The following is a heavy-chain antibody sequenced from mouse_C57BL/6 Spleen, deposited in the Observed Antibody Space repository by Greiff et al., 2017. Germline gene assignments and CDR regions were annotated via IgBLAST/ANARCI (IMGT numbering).Heavy chain of an antibody. CDR3: ARLGITTVVAPMDY. Sequence: EVKLVESGGDLVKPGGSLKLSCAASGFTFSSYGMSWVRQTPDKRLEWVATISSGGSYTYYPDSVKGRFTISRDNAKNTLYLQMSSLKSEDTAMYYCARLGITTVVAPMDYWGQGTSVTVSS. D-gene: IGHD1-1*01. CDR2: ISSGGSYT. J-gene: IGHJ4*01. V-gene: IGHV5-6*02. CDR1: GFTFSSYG.